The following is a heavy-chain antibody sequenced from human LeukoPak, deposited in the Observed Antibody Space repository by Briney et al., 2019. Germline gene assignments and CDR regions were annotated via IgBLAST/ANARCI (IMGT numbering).Heavy chain of an antibody. CDR3: ARRPVAADSYYYYYMDV. J-gene: IGHJ6*03. CDR1: GFTFDDYG. Sequence: GGSLRLSCAASGFTFDDYGMSWVRQAPGKGLEWVSGINWNGGSTGYADSVKGRFTISRDNAKNSLYLQMNSLRAEDTALYYCARRPVAADSYYYYYMDVWGKGTTVTVSS. CDR2: INWNGGST. D-gene: IGHD5-12*01. V-gene: IGHV3-20*04.